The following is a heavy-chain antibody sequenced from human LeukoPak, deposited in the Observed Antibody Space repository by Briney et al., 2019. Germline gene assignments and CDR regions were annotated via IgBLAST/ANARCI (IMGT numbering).Heavy chain of an antibody. CDR3: ATWLELMRNFDW. CDR1: GFAFSDYW. CDR2: IKQDGSEK. J-gene: IGHJ4*02. V-gene: IGHV3-7*01. D-gene: IGHD5-24*01. Sequence: GGSLRLSCVGSGFAFSDYWMSWVRQAPGKGLEWVANIKQDGSEKDYVGALKGRFTISRDNAKNSLYLQMNSLRAEDTAVYYCATWLELMRNFDWWGQGTLVTVSS.